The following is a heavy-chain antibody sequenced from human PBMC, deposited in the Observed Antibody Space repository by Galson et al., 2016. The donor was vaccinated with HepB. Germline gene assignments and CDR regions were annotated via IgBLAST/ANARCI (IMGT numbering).Heavy chain of an antibody. Sequence: SLRLSCAASGFSLSDYHMSWIRQAPGKGREWLSYITSGTSYTKYADSLKGRPTMSIDNAKNSLNLQMDRLRAEDPAVYYCVRLKAAAGGAFDIWGHGTMLTVSS. D-gene: IGHD6-13*01. CDR3: VRLKAAAGGAFDI. V-gene: IGHV3-11*06. CDR1: GFSLSDYH. CDR2: ITSGTSYT. J-gene: IGHJ3*02.